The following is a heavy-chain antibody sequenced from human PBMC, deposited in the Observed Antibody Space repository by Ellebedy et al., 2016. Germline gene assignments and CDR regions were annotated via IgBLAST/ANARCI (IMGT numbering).Heavy chain of an antibody. D-gene: IGHD3-22*01. Sequence: SETLSLXXTVSGGSIRSSSYYWGWIRQPPGKGLEWIGYSYYSGSTYYNPSLKSRVTISVDTSKNQFSLKLSSVTAADTAVYYCARQTYYYDSSGPVQHWGQGTLVTVSS. CDR2: SYYSGST. V-gene: IGHV4-39*07. CDR1: GGSIRSSSYY. J-gene: IGHJ1*01. CDR3: ARQTYYYDSSGPVQH.